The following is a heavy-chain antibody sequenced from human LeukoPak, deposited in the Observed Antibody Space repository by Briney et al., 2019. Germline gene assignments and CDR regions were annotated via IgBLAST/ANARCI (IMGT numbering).Heavy chain of an antibody. CDR3: ARGQSRYFDWYLGFFDY. Sequence: PGGSLRLSCAASGFSFSDNYMSWVRQAPGKGLEWISYISGNSGYTKYADSVKGRFTIYRDNARKSLFLQMNNVTAEDTAVYYCARGQSRYFDWYLGFFDYWGQGTLVTVSS. V-gene: IGHV3-11*06. CDR1: GFSFSDNY. J-gene: IGHJ4*02. CDR2: ISGNSGYT. D-gene: IGHD3-9*01.